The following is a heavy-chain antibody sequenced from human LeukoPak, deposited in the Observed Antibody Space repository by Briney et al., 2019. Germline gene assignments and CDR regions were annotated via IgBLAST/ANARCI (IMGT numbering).Heavy chain of an antibody. Sequence: GGPLRLSCAASGFTFDDYGMSWVRQAPGKGLEWLSGVNWNGGNIGYADSVKGRFTISRDNAKNSLYLQMNSLRAEDTALYYCARGGFCASTTCYTLPYWGQGTLVTVSS. J-gene: IGHJ4*02. CDR2: VNWNGGNI. D-gene: IGHD2-2*02. V-gene: IGHV3-20*04. CDR3: ARGGFCASTTCYTLPY. CDR1: GFTFDDYG.